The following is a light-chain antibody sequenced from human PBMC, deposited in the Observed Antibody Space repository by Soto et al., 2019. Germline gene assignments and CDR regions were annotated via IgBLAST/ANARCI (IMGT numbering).Light chain of an antibody. CDR1: QNIYSN. V-gene: IGKV3-15*01. J-gene: IGKJ5*01. CDR2: RAS. Sequence: EIVMTQSPATLSVSPGERATLSCRASQNIYSNVAWYQQRPGQAPRLLIYRASTRATGIPARFSGSGSGTDFTLTISRLEPEDFAVYYCQQYGIFPITFGQGTRLEI. CDR3: QQYGIFPIT.